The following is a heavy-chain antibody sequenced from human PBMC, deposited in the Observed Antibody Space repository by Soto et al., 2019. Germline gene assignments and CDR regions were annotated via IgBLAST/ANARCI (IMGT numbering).Heavy chain of an antibody. V-gene: IGHV1-69*13. Sequence: SVKVSCKASGGTFSSYAISWVRQAPGQGLEWMGGIIPIFGTANYAQKFQGRVTITADESTSTAYMELSSLRSEDTAVYYCARDGLEDYYDSSGYYYDYWGQGTLVTVSS. CDR2: IIPIFGTA. D-gene: IGHD3-22*01. CDR3: ARDGLEDYYDSSGYYYDY. CDR1: GGTFSSYA. J-gene: IGHJ4*02.